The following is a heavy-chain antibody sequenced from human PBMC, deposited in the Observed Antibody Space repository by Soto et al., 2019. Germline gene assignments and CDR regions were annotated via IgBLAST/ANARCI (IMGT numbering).Heavy chain of an antibody. J-gene: IGHJ3*02. CDR3: TPAPYYVYIWGSYRQHAFVI. CDR2: IKSKTDAGTP. D-gene: IGHD3-16*02. Sequence: VQLVESGGGLVKPGGSLRLSCAASGFTFSNAWMSWVRQAPGKGLEWVGRIKSKTDAGTPDYAAPVKGRFTIARDDSKNTLYLQMHSLKTDATAVYYCTPAPYYVYIWGSYRQHAFVIWGQGTVVTVSP. CDR1: GFTFSNAW. V-gene: IGHV3-15*01.